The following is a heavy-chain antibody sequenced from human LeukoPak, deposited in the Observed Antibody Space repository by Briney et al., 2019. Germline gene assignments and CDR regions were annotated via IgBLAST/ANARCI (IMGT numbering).Heavy chain of an antibody. J-gene: IGHJ4*02. D-gene: IGHD3-16*01. CDR1: GFTFSSFR. CDR3: ARVRMGDDFNPFDY. CDR2: FNGDGSET. Sequence: PGGSLRLSCAASGFTFSSFRFSWAPHAPGKGRVGSSRFNGDGSETIYADSVKGRFTISRDNAKNTVYLLMNSLRAEDTAVYYCARVRMGDDFNPFDYWGQGTLVTVSS. V-gene: IGHV3-74*01.